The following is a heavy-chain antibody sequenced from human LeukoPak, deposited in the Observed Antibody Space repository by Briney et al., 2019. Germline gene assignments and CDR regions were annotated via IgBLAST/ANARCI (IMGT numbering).Heavy chain of an antibody. CDR1: GFTFSSYA. V-gene: IGHV3-23*01. Sequence: GGSLRLSCAASGFTFSSYAMSWVRQAPGKGLEWVSAISGGGGAYYADPGKGRITISRDNSQNTLSMQMHSLRAEDPDIYYSAKPSAGAVAGSRGLDYWGQGTLVTVSS. J-gene: IGHJ4*02. D-gene: IGHD6-19*01. CDR2: ISGGGGA. CDR3: AKPSAGAVAGSRGLDY.